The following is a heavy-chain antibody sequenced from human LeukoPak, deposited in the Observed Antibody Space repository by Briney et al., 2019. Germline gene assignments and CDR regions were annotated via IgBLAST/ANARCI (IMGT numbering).Heavy chain of an antibody. CDR2: IKNKGEGETT. Sequence: GGSLRLSCAASGFTLSNARMSWVRQAPGKGLEWVGRIKNKGEGETTDYAAPVKGRFTISRDDSENTLFLQMHSLETEDTALYYCVWNSEHYFDFWGQGSLVTVSS. J-gene: IGHJ4*02. V-gene: IGHV3-15*01. D-gene: IGHD1-7*01. CDR3: VWNSEHYFDF. CDR1: GFTLSNAR.